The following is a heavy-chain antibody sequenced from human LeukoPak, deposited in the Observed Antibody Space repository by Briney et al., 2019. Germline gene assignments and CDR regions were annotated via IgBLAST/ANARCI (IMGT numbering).Heavy chain of an antibody. CDR1: GGTFSSYA. CDR2: IIPIFGTA. D-gene: IGHD3-22*01. CDR3: ARDHYYYDSSGYYYGIMDY. V-gene: IGHV1-69*13. Sequence: GASVKVSCTASGGTFSSYAISWVRQAPGQGLEWMGGIIPIFGTANYAQKFQGRVTITADESTSTAYMELSSLRSEDTAVYYCARDHYYYDSSGYYYGIMDYWGQGTLVTVSS. J-gene: IGHJ4*02.